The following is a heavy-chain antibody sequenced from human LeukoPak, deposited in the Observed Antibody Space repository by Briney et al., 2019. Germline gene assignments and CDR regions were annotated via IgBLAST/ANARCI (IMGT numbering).Heavy chain of an antibody. V-gene: IGHV4-34*01. J-gene: IGHJ3*02. CDR1: GGSFSGYY. CDR3: AKEGYCSGGSCLWAFDI. CDR2: INHSGST. Sequence: SETLSLTCAVYGGSFSGYYWSWIRQPPGKGLEWIGEINHSGSTNYNPSLKSRVTISVDTSKNQFSLKLSSVTAADTAVYYCAKEGYCSGGSCLWAFDIWGQGTMVTVSS. D-gene: IGHD2-15*01.